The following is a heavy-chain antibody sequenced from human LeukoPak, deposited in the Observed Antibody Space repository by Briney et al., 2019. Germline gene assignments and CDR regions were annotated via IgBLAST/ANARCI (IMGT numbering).Heavy chain of an antibody. Sequence: SETLSLTCTVSGGSISSDSYYWSWIRQPAGKGLEWIGRIYTSGSTSYNPSLKSRVTISVDTSKNQFSLNLSSVTAADTAVFYCARTYRGYCSGGSCYSSIYYYYMDVWGKGTTVTVSS. D-gene: IGHD2-15*01. CDR1: GGSISSDSYY. J-gene: IGHJ6*03. V-gene: IGHV4-61*02. CDR3: ARTYRGYCSGGSCYSSIYYYYMDV. CDR2: IYTSGST.